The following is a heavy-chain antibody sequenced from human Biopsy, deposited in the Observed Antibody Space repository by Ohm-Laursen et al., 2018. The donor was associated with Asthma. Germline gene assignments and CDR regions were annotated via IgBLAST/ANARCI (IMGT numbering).Heavy chain of an antibody. CDR2: ISYDGSNK. V-gene: IGHV3-30-3*01. J-gene: IGHJ4*02. CDR1: GFTLGDYW. D-gene: IGHD5-18*01. Sequence: LRLSCAASGFTLGDYWMSWVRQVPGKGLEWVAVISYDGSNKYYTDSVKGRFTISIDNAKNSLYLQMNSLRDEDTAVYYCARFKHGYSYGYAGVFDYWGQGTLVTVSS. CDR3: ARFKHGYSYGYAGVFDY.